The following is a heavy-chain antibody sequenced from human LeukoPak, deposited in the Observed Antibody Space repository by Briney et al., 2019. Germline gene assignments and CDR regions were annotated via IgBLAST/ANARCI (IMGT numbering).Heavy chain of an antibody. CDR1: GFTFSSYA. J-gene: IGHJ3*02. V-gene: IGHV3-23*01. Sequence: PGGSLRLSCAASGFTFSSYAKSWIRHAPAKGLDLVSAISVSGGSTYYADYVKGRFTISRDNSKNTLYLQMNSLRAEDTAVYYCAKHSRGLKFQPPWISVAGFEDAFDIWGQGTMVTVSS. CDR2: ISVSGGST. CDR3: AKHSRGLKFQPPWISVAGFEDAFDI. D-gene: IGHD6-13*01.